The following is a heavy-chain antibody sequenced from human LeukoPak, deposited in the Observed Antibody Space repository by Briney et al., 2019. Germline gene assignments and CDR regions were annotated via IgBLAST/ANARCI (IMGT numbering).Heavy chain of an antibody. Sequence: GGSLRLSCAASGFTVSSNYMSWVRQAPGKGLEWVSIIYSGGSTYYADSVKGRFTISRDNSKNTLYLQMNSLRAEDTAVYYCARVLYCSSTNCYMFYMDVWGKGTTVTVSS. V-gene: IGHV3-66*01. CDR2: IYSGGST. J-gene: IGHJ6*03. CDR3: ARVLYCSSTNCYMFYMDV. CDR1: GFTVSSNY. D-gene: IGHD2-2*01.